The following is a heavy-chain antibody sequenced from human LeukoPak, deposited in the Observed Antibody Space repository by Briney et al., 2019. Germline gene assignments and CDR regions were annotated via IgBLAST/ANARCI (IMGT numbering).Heavy chain of an antibody. J-gene: IGHJ3*02. CDR2: FDPEDGET. CDR3: AIPLTTGTTFRVYAFDI. D-gene: IGHD4-17*01. Sequence: ASVKVSCKVSGYTLTELSMHWVRQAPGKGLEWMGGFDPEDGETIYAQKFQGRVTMTEDTSTDTAYMELSSLRSEDTAVYYCAIPLTTGTTFRVYAFDIWGQGTMVTVSS. V-gene: IGHV1-24*01. CDR1: GYTLTELS.